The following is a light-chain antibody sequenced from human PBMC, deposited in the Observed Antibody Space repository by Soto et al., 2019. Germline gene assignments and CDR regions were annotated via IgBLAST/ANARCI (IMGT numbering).Light chain of an antibody. CDR2: DAS. CDR3: QQYNSYSSWT. J-gene: IGKJ1*01. CDR1: QSVSTR. Sequence: DIQMTQSPSSLSASVGDRVTIICRASQSVSTRLAWYQQKPGKAPKVLIYDASSWAGGVPSRFTGSGSGTEITLTISSLQPDDFATYYCQQYNSYSSWTFGQGTKVDIK. V-gene: IGKV1-5*02.